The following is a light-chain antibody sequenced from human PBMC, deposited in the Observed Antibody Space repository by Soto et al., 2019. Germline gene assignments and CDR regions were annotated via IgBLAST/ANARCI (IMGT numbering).Light chain of an antibody. CDR1: SSNIGSNF. V-gene: IGLV1-47*01. CDR2: KNN. Sequence: QSVLTQPPSASATPGQRVTISCSGSSSNIGSNFVYWYQQLPGTAPKLLIYKNNQRPSGVPDRFSGSKSGTSASLAISGLRSEDEADYFCAAWDDRLRGPIFGGGTKLTVL. J-gene: IGLJ2*01. CDR3: AAWDDRLRGPI.